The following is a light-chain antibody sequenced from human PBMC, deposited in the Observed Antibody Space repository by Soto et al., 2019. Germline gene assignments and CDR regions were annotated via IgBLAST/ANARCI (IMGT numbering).Light chain of an antibody. V-gene: IGKV3-20*01. J-gene: IGKJ4*01. Sequence: EIVLTQAPGTLSLSPGERATLSCRASQSVSSSFLAWYQQKSGQAPRLLIYGASSRAAGVPDRFSGSGSGTDFTLTISRLEPEDFAVFYCQQYGSSVLTFGGGTKVEIK. CDR3: QQYGSSVLT. CDR2: GAS. CDR1: QSVSSSF.